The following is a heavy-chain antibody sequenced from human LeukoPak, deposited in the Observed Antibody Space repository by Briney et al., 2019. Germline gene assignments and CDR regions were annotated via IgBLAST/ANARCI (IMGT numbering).Heavy chain of an antibody. CDR1: GFTFSSSA. CDR3: AKSHGNPIFDY. Sequence: GGSLRLSCAASGFTFSSSAMSRVRQAPGKGLEWVSAISGSGGSTYYADSVKGRFTISRDNSKNTLYLQMNSLRDEDTAVYYCAKSHGNPIFDYWGQGTLVTVSS. J-gene: IGHJ4*02. D-gene: IGHD3-9*01. CDR2: ISGSGGST. V-gene: IGHV3-23*01.